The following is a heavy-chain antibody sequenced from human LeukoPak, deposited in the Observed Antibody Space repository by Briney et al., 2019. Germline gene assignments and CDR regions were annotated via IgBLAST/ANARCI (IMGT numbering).Heavy chain of an antibody. Sequence: ASVKVSCKVSGYTFTSYYMHWVRQAPGQGLEWMGIINPSGGSTSYAQKFQGRVTMTRDTSTSTVYMELSSLRSEDTAVYYCARDEYGETFDYWGQGTLVTVSS. CDR1: GYTFTSYY. V-gene: IGHV1-46*01. CDR2: INPSGGST. CDR3: ARDEYGETFDY. J-gene: IGHJ4*02. D-gene: IGHD4-17*01.